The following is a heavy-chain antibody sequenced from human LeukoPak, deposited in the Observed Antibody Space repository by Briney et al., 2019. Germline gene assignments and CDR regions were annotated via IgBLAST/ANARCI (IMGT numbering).Heavy chain of an antibody. D-gene: IGHD6-13*01. V-gene: IGHV3-9*01. Sequence: PGGSLRLSCAASGFTFHDYAMHWVRQAPGKGLEWVSGINWNSGSIGYADSVKGRFTISRDNAKNSLYLQMNSLRAEDTALYYCAKDITNAAAGTAPFDYWGQGTLVTVSS. CDR2: INWNSGSI. CDR1: GFTFHDYA. J-gene: IGHJ4*02. CDR3: AKDITNAAAGTAPFDY.